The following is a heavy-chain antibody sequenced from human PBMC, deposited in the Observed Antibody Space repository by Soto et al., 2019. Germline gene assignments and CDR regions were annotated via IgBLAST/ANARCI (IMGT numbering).Heavy chain of an antibody. D-gene: IGHD3-10*01. CDR3: EARVQTREVWFGAFLSPLDD. CDR2: IHPSGST. Sequence: SETLSLTCAVYGESCSGYYCSWTRQPPGKGLEWIGEIHPSGSTYYNPSLKSRVTISVDTSKNQFSLKLSSVTATDTAVYYCEARVQTREVWFGAFLSPLDDWGQGTLVTGSS. V-gene: IGHV4-34*01. CDR1: GESCSGYY. J-gene: IGHJ4*02.